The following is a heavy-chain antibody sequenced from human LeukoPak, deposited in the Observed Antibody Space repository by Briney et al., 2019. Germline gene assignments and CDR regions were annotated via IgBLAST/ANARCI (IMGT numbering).Heavy chain of an antibody. Sequence: PGRSLRLSCAASGVTFSSYAMHWVRQAPGKGLEWVAVISYDGSNKYYADSVKGRFTISRDNSKNTLYLQMNSLRAEDTAVYYCAREGSSGSLFDYWGQGTLVTVSS. D-gene: IGHD3-22*01. V-gene: IGHV3-30*04. CDR3: AREGSSGSLFDY. CDR1: GVTFSSYA. J-gene: IGHJ4*02. CDR2: ISYDGSNK.